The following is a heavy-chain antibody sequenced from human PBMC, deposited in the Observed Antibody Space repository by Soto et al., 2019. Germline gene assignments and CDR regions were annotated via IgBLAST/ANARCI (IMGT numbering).Heavy chain of an antibody. V-gene: IGHV4-31*03. J-gene: IGHJ4*02. Sequence: SETLSLTCTFSGCSSSSGGYYLSWIRQHPGKGLEWIGYIYYSGSTYYNPSLKSRVTISVDTSKNQFSLKLSSVTAADTAVYYCAKTPYYYGSGSYLHYFDYWGQGTLVTVSS. CDR1: GCSSSSGGYY. CDR2: IYYSGST. CDR3: AKTPYYYGSGSYLHYFDY. D-gene: IGHD3-10*01.